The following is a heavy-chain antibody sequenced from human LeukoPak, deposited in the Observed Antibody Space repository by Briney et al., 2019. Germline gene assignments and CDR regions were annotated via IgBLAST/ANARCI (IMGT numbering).Heavy chain of an antibody. J-gene: IGHJ5*02. CDR3: ARHSGPGSYNWFDP. V-gene: IGHV3-53*01. CDR1: GFTVSSNY. D-gene: IGHD3-10*01. CDR2: IYSGGST. Sequence: GGSLRLSCAASGFTVSSNYMSWGRQAPGKGLEWVSVIYSGGSTYYADSVKGRFTISRDTSKNTLYLQMNSLRAEDTAVYYCARHSGPGSYNWFDPWGQGTLVTVSS.